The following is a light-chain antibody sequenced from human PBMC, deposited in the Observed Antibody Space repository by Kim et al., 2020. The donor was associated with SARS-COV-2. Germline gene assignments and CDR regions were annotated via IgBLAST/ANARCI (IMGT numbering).Light chain of an antibody. Sequence: EIVLTQSPGTLSLSPGERATLSCRASQSVSSSYLAWYQHKPGQAPRLLIYGASSRATGIPDRFSGSGSGTDFTLTISRLEPEDFAVYFCQQYGSSPPPTFGGGTKVDIK. V-gene: IGKV3-20*01. CDR3: QQYGSSPPPT. CDR2: GAS. J-gene: IGKJ4*01. CDR1: QSVSSSY.